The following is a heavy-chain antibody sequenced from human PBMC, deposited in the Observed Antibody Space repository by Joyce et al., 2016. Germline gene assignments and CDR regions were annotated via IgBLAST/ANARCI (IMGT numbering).Heavy chain of an antibody. CDR1: GFSLNTYW. CDR3: ARDQYQLRSYYYGMDV. CDR2: RKQDGGEK. D-gene: IGHD2-2*01. J-gene: IGHJ6*01. Sequence: EVQLVESGGGLVQPGGSLRLSCAASGFSLNTYWMSWVRQAPGKGLEWVANRKQDGGEKYYVDSVKGRFTISRDNAKNSLLLQMNSLRVEDTAVYYCARDQYQLRSYYYGMDVWGQGTTVTVSS. V-gene: IGHV3-7*01.